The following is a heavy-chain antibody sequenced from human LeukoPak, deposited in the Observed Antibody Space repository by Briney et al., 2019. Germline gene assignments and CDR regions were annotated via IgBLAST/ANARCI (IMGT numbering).Heavy chain of an antibody. D-gene: IGHD5-12*01. CDR1: GYTFTGYY. V-gene: IGHV1-2*02. J-gene: IGHJ3*02. CDR2: INPNSGGT. CDR3: ARDVSGYDPYDAFDI. Sequence: ASVKVSCKASGYTFTGYYMHWVRQAPGQGLGWMGWINPNSGGTNYAQKFQGRVTMTRDTSISTAYMELSRLRSDDTAVYYCARDVSGYDPYDAFDIWGQGTMVTVSS.